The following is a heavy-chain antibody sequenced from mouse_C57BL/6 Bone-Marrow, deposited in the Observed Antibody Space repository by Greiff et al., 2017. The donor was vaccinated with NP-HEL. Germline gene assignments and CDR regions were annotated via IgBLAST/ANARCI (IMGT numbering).Heavy chain of an antibody. J-gene: IGHJ2*01. CDR1: GYTFTSYE. CDR2: IYRRDGST. V-gene: IGHV1-85*01. D-gene: IGHD2-2*01. Sequence: QVQLQQSGPELVKPGASVKLSCKASGYTFTSYEIHWVNQRPGKGLEWIGWIYRRDGSTKYNEKLKGKGTMTIDTSTSTLYMELHSVTSGDSAVYFCARFLRWLRRKGSYFDYWGQGTTVTVSS. CDR3: ARFLRWLRRKGSYFDY.